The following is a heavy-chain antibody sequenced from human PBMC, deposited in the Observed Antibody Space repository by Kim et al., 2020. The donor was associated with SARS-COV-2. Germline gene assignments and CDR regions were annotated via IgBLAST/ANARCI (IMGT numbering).Heavy chain of an antibody. V-gene: IGHV1-2*02. Sequence: ASVKVSCKASGYTFTGYYMHWVRHAPGQGLEWMGWINPNSGGTNYAQKFQGRVTMTRDTSISTAYMELSRLRSDDTAVYYCASNTEVLDWYFDLWGRGTLVTVSS. D-gene: IGHD1-26*01. J-gene: IGHJ2*01. CDR1: GYTFTGYY. CDR3: ASNTEVLDWYFDL. CDR2: INPNSGGT.